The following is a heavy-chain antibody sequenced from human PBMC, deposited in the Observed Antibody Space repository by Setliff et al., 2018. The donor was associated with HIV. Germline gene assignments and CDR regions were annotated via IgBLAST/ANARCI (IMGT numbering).Heavy chain of an antibody. V-gene: IGHV3-21*06. CDR1: GFTLSTYT. CDR3: ARDATRGGDMDV. CDR2: ISSNIIYI. D-gene: IGHD2-15*01. Sequence: GGSLRLSCAASGFTLSTYTMNWVRQAPGKGLEWISSISSNIIYIYYADSVRGRFTISRDNAKNSLYLQMNRLRVEDTAVYYCARDATRGGDMDVWGKGITVTVSS. J-gene: IGHJ6*03.